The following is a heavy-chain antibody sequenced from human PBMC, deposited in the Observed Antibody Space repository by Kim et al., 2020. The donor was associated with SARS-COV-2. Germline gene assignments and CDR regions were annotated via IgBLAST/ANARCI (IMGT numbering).Heavy chain of an antibody. J-gene: IGHJ4*02. CDR2: IKQDGSEK. V-gene: IGHV3-7*01. CDR3: ARDLSDWNYRPGGY. D-gene: IGHD1-7*01. CDR1: GFTFSSYW. Sequence: GGSLRLSCAASGFTFSSYWMSWVRQAPGKGLEWVANIKQDGSEKYYVDSVKGRFTISRDNAKNSLYLQMNSLRAEDTAVYYCARDLSDWNYRPGGYWGQGTLVTVSS.